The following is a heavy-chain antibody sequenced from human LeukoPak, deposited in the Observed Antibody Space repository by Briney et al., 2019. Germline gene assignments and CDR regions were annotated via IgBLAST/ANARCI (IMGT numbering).Heavy chain of an antibody. J-gene: IGHJ4*02. Sequence: GGSLRLSCVASGFTFNIHWMPWVRQAPGKGLEWVSVLYTGGSTHYADSVKGRFAISRDISKNTVYLQMNSLRAEDTAVYYCVRVAPPLAMITIVDYWGQGTLVTVSS. D-gene: IGHD3-16*01. CDR1: GFTFNIHW. V-gene: IGHV3-53*01. CDR2: LYTGGST. CDR3: VRVAPPLAMITIVDY.